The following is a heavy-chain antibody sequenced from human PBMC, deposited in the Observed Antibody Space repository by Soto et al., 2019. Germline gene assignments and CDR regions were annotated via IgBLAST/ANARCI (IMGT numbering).Heavy chain of an antibody. CDR3: ARLDRIAVAGSYYYYYGMDV. CDR2: IDPSDSYT. Sequence: PGESLKISCKGSGYSFTIYCISWVLQMPWKGLEWMGRIDPSDSYTNYSPSFQGHVTISADKSISTAYLQWSSLKASDTAMYYCARLDRIAVAGSYYYYYGMDVWGQGTTVTVSS. CDR1: GYSFTIYC. J-gene: IGHJ6*02. D-gene: IGHD6-19*01. V-gene: IGHV5-10-1*01.